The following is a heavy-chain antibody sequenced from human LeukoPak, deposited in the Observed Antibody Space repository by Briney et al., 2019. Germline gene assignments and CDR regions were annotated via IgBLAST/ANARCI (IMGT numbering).Heavy chain of an antibody. D-gene: IGHD6-13*01. CDR3: ARAGSSTWAQNFDY. J-gene: IGHJ4*02. Sequence: TSETLSLTCTVSGYSIRFGYYWGWFRQPPGKGLEWVGSFHLGGSIHYNSSLQSRVRISIDTSKDQFSLELASVTAADTAVYYCARAGSSTWAQNFDYWGQGTLVTVSS. CDR2: FHLGGSI. CDR1: GYSIRFGYY. V-gene: IGHV4-38-2*02.